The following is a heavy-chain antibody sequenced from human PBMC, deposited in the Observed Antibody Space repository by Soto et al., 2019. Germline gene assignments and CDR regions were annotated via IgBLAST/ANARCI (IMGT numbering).Heavy chain of an antibody. CDR1: GFTAGLNF. V-gene: IGHV3-66*01. CDR3: ARENYYYGLDV. Sequence: EVQLVESGGGLVQPGGSLRLSCAASGFTAGLNFMTWVRQAPGKGLEWVSVINAASTTYYADSVEGRFSVSRDDSKNTVHLQMNSLRAEDTAVYYCARENYYYGLDVWGQGTAVTVSS. J-gene: IGHJ6*02. CDR2: INAASTT.